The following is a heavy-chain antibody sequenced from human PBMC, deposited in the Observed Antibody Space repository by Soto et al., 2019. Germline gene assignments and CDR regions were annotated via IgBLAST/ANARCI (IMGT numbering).Heavy chain of an antibody. CDR2: IYPGDSDT. CDR3: ARAIIAYHSSGYYFGY. CDR1: GYSFTSYW. V-gene: IGHV5-51*03. J-gene: IGHJ4*02. D-gene: IGHD3-22*01. Sequence: GAYLKISCKGSGYSFTSYWIGWVLQMPGKGLEWMGIIYPGDSDTRYSPSFQGQVTISADKSISTAYMQWSSLKASDTAMYYCARAIIAYHSSGYYFGYWGQGNRVTVSS.